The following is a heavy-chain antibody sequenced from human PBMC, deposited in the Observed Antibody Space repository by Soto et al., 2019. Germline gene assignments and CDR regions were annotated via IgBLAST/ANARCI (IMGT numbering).Heavy chain of an antibody. CDR3: ARAVGLLLDY. V-gene: IGHV3-30-3*01. CDR1: GFTFSSYA. J-gene: IGHJ4*02. CDR2: ISYDGSNK. Sequence: QVQLVESGGGVVQPGRSLRLSCAASGFTFSSYAMHWVRQAPGKGLEWVAVISYDGSNKYYADSVKGRFTISRDISKNTLYLQMNGLRAEDTAVYSCARAVGLLLDYWGQGTLVTVSS.